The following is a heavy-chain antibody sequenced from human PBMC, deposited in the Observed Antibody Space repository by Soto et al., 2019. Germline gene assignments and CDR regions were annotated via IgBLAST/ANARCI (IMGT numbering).Heavy chain of an antibody. CDR2: LTASGLNT. CDR3: XXXXXXAKEV. Sequence: EVQLLESGGGLVQPGGSLRLSCSASGFNFGSYGMSWVRQAXXKGLEWVSGLTASGLNTYYTDSVKGRFTISRDNSRNTVYLXMSGLRVEDXXVXXXXXXXXXAKEVWGQGTTVTVSS. V-gene: IGHV3-23*01. J-gene: IGHJ6*02. CDR1: GFNFGSYG.